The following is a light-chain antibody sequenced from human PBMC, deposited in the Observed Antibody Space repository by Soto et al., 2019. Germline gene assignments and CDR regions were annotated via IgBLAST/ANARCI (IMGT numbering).Light chain of an antibody. Sequence: DIALTQSPGTLSLSPGERATLSCSASQTINLHNFAWYQQKPGQAPRLLIHGASTRATGIPDRFTGSGSGTDFTLTISRLEPEDFAVYYCQQYGGPMGSFGQGTKVDIK. CDR3: QQYGGPMGS. J-gene: IGKJ1*01. CDR2: GAS. CDR1: QTINLHN. V-gene: IGKV3-20*01.